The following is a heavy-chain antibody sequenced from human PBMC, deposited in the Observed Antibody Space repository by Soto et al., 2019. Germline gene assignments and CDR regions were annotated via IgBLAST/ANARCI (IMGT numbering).Heavy chain of an antibody. CDR2: IIPIFGTA. Sequence: SVKVSCKASGGTFSSYAISWVRQAPGQGLEWMGGIIPIFGTANYAQKFQGRVTITADESTSTAYMELSSLRSEDTAVYYCARSFDSSGYYYGYYFDYWGQGTLVTVSS. CDR3: ARSFDSSGYYYGYYFDY. J-gene: IGHJ4*02. CDR1: GGTFSSYA. V-gene: IGHV1-69*13. D-gene: IGHD3-22*01.